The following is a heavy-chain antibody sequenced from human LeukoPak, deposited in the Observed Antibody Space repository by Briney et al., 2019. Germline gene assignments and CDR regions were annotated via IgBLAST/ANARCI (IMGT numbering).Heavy chain of an antibody. V-gene: IGHV4-59*08. Sequence: SETLSLTCSVSGGSITAYYWSWIRQTPGKGLEWIGYVYDSETYNPSLKSRVTLSVDTARSQLFLDLHSVTAADTAVYYCARGDPSMPFDYWGQGTLVTVSS. CDR1: GGSITAYY. J-gene: IGHJ4*02. CDR2: VYDSE. CDR3: ARGDPSMPFDY. D-gene: IGHD2/OR15-2a*01.